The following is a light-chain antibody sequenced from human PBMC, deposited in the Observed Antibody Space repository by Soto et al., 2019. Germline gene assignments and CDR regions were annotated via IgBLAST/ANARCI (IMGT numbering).Light chain of an antibody. CDR3: SSYAGKGV. CDR2: EVN. CDR1: SSDVGDYNY. J-gene: IGLJ3*02. Sequence: QSALTQPPSASGSPGQSVTISCTGTSSDVGDYNYVSWYQQHPGKAPKLMIYEVNKRPSGVPDRFSGSKSGNTASLTVSGLQAEDEADYYRSSYAGKGVFGGGTQLTVL. V-gene: IGLV2-8*01.